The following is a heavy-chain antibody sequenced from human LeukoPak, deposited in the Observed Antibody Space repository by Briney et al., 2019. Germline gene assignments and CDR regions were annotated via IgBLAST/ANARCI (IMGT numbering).Heavy chain of an antibody. CDR1: GFTFSSYV. V-gene: IGHV3-23*01. Sequence: GGSLRLSCAASGFTFSSYVMSWVRQAPGKGLEWVSGISGSGSDTYYADSVKGRFTISRDNSKNSLYLQMNSLRAEDTAVYYCARDRRTYYTSRGAFDIWGQGTMVTVSS. CDR2: ISGSGSDT. J-gene: IGHJ3*02. CDR3: ARDRRTYYTSRGAFDI. D-gene: IGHD3-10*01.